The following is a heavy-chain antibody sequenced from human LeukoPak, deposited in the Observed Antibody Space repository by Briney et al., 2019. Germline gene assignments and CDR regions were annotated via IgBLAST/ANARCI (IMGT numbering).Heavy chain of an antibody. J-gene: IGHJ3*02. CDR3: ARKYFYDVSGFWEAFDI. CDR1: GFTFSSYW. Sequence: GGSLRLSCAASGFTFSSYWMSWVRQAPGKGLEWVANIKQDGSEKYYVGSVKGRFTISRDNAKNTLYLQMNSLRVEDTAIYYCARKYFYDVSGFWEAFDIWGQGTMVTVSS. D-gene: IGHD3-22*01. CDR2: IKQDGSEK. V-gene: IGHV3-7*01.